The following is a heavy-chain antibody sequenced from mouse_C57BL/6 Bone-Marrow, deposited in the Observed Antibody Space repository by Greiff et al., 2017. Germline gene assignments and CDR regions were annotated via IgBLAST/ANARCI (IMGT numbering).Heavy chain of an antibody. Sequence: QVQLQQPGAELVRPGTSVKLSCKASGYTFTSYWMHWVKQRPGQGLEWIGVIDPSDSYTNYNQKFKGKATLTVDTSSSTAYMQLSSLTSEDSAVYYCARLGLRWDYFDYWGQGTTLTVSS. J-gene: IGHJ2*01. CDR2: IDPSDSYT. V-gene: IGHV1-59*01. CDR1: GYTFTSYW. D-gene: IGHD2-4*01. CDR3: ARLGLRWDYFDY.